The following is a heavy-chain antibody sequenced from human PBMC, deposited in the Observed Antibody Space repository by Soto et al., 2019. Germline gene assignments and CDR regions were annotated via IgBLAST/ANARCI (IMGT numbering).Heavy chain of an antibody. D-gene: IGHD2-21*02. J-gene: IGHJ4*02. V-gene: IGHV3-23*01. CDR3: AKDPPRDSSEVDY. Sequence: AVGSLRLSGAASGFTFSSYAMSWVSQAPGKGLEWVSAISGSGGSTYYADSVKGRFTISRDNSKNTLYLQMNSLRAEDTAVYYCAKDPPRDSSEVDYWGQGTLVTVSS. CDR1: GFTFSSYA. CDR2: ISGSGGST.